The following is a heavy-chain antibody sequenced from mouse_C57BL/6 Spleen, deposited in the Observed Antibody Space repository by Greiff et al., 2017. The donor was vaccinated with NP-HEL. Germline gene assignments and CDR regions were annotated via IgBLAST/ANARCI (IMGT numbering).Heavy chain of an antibody. CDR1: GYAFSSSW. CDR3: ARWGSPFAY. CDR2: IYPGDGDT. V-gene: IGHV1-82*01. J-gene: IGHJ3*01. Sequence: QVHVKQSGPELVKPGASVKISCKASGYAFSSSWMNWVKQRPGKGLEWIGRIYPGDGDTNYNGKFKGKATLTADKSSSTAYMQLSSLTSEDSAVYFCARWGSPFAYWGQGTLVTVSA. D-gene: IGHD6-2*01.